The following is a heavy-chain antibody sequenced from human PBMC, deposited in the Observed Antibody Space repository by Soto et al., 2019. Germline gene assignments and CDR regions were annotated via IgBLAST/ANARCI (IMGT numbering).Heavy chain of an antibody. CDR1: GGSISSYY. CDR2: IYYSDYT. CDR3: ARHLYYDISPGYLRPYHYYGMDV. Sequence: PSETLSLTCTVSGGSISSYYWSWIRQPPGKGLEWIGNIYYSDYTNYNPSLKSRVTISVDTSKNQFSLKLTSVTAADTAVYYCARHLYYDISPGYLRPYHYYGMDVWGQGTTVTVSS. D-gene: IGHD3-9*01. V-gene: IGHV4-59*08. J-gene: IGHJ6*02.